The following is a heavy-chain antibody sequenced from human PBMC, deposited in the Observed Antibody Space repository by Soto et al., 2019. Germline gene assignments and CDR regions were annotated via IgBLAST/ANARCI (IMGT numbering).Heavy chain of an antibody. Sequence: GGFLRLSCAASGFTFSSYAMRWVCQAPGKGLEWVSAISGSGGSTYYADSVKGRFTISRDNSKNTLYLQMNSLRAEDTAVYYCAKDPRYNWNSRTHDYWGQGTLVTVSS. D-gene: IGHD1-7*01. CDR3: AKDPRYNWNSRTHDY. CDR1: GFTFSSYA. CDR2: ISGSGGST. V-gene: IGHV3-23*01. J-gene: IGHJ4*02.